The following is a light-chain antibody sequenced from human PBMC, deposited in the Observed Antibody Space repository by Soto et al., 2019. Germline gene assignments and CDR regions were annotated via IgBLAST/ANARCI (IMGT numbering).Light chain of an antibody. CDR2: GSS. CDR3: QQDNDWGLS. J-gene: IGKJ4*01. Sequence: IVMTQSPATLSVSPGEGVTLSCRASENVGTNLAWYQQKPGQAPRLLIYGSSTRATGIPATFSGSGSGTEFTLTISSLQSEESAIYYCQQDNDWGLSFGGATKIEIK. CDR1: ENVGTN. V-gene: IGKV3D-15*01.